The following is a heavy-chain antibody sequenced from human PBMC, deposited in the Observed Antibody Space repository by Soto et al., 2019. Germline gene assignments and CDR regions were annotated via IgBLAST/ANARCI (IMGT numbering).Heavy chain of an antibody. D-gene: IGHD1-26*01. Sequence: EVQLLESGGGLVQPGGSLRLSCAASGFTFSSYAMRWVRQAPVKGLEWVSAISGSGGSTYYADSVKGRFTISSDNSKNTLYLQMNSLRAEDSAVYYCARPGRGSYYDYWGQGTLVTVSS. V-gene: IGHV3-23*01. CDR2: ISGSGGST. J-gene: IGHJ4*02. CDR3: ARPGRGSYYDY. CDR1: GFTFSSYA.